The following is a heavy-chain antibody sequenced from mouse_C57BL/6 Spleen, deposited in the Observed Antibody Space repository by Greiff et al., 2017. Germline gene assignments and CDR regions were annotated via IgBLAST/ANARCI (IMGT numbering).Heavy chain of an antibody. D-gene: IGHD4-1*01. Sequence: EVKVVESGPGMVKPSQSLSLTCTVTGYSITSGYDWHWIRHFPGNKLEWMGYISYSGSTNYNPSLKSRISITHDTSKNHFFLKLNSVTTEDTATYYCARAGSLGRDYFDYWGQGTTLTVSS. CDR1: GYSITSGYD. V-gene: IGHV3-1*01. CDR2: ISYSGST. CDR3: ARAGSLGRDYFDY. J-gene: IGHJ2*01.